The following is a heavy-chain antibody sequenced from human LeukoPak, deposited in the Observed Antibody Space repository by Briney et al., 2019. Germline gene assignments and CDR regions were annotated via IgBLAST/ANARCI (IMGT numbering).Heavy chain of an antibody. CDR3: ATAGRYYGSGSYSNYYYYYGMDV. Sequence: ASVKVSCKVSGYTLTELSMHWVRQAPGKGLEWMGGFDPEDGETIYAQKFQGRVTMTEDTSTDTAYMELSSLRSEDTAVYYCATAGRYYGSGSYSNYYYYYGMDVWGQGTTVTVSS. CDR2: FDPEDGET. V-gene: IGHV1-24*01. CDR1: GYTLTELS. D-gene: IGHD3-10*01. J-gene: IGHJ6*02.